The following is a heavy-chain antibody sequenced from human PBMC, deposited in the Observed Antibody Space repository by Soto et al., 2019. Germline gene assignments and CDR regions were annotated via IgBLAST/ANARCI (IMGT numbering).Heavy chain of an antibody. J-gene: IGHJ4*02. CDR1: GGSISSGDYY. V-gene: IGHV4-30-4*01. D-gene: IGHD3-10*01. Sequence: QVQLQESGPGLVKPSQTLSLTCTVSGGSISSGDYYWSWIRQPPGKGLEWIGYIYYSGSTYYNPALKSRVTISGDPSKNQFSLKLSSVPAADTAVYYCARVGGFGATTIDYWGQGTLVTVSS. CDR2: IYYSGST. CDR3: ARVGGFGATTIDY.